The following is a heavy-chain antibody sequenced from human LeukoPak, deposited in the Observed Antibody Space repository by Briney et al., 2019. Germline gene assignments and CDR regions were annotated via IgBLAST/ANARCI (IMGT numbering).Heavy chain of an antibody. CDR1: GFSLSTSGVS. CDR3: AHSDNSYGGLPLGVHSFDI. J-gene: IGHJ3*02. Sequence: SGPTLVNPTQTLTLTCTVSGFSLSTSGVSVGWIRRPPGKALEWLALIYWDDDTRYSPSLKSRLTITKDTSKDQVVLTMTDMDPVDTATYYCAHSDNSYGGLPLGVHSFDIWGQGTMVTVSS. D-gene: IGHD4/OR15-4a*01. CDR2: IYWDDDT. V-gene: IGHV2-5*02.